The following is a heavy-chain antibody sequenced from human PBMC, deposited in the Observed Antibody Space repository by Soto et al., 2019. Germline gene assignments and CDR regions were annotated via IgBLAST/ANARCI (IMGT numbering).Heavy chain of an antibody. D-gene: IGHD5-18*01. CDR3: ARVRIQLWLRVFDY. CDR2: INHSGST. J-gene: IGHJ4*02. V-gene: IGHV4-34*01. Sequence: QVQLRQWGAGLLKPSETLSLTCAVYGGSFSGYYWSWIRQPPGKGLEWIGEINHSGSTNYNPSLKSRVTISVDTSKNQFSLKLSSVTAADTAVYYCARVRIQLWLRVFDYWGQGTLVTVSS. CDR1: GGSFSGYY.